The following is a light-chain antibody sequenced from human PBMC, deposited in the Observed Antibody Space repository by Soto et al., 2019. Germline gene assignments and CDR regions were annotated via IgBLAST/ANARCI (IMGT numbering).Light chain of an antibody. CDR1: QGISIW. V-gene: IGKV1-12*01. J-gene: IGKJ1*01. Sequence: DTQMTQSPSSVSAAVGDTVTMTCRPSQGISIWLAWYQLKPGQAPKLLIYATSRVHGVPSRFAGSGSETDFTLTINNLQPEDSAIYYCQQGNSFPWTFGQGTKVE. CDR2: ATS. CDR3: QQGNSFPWT.